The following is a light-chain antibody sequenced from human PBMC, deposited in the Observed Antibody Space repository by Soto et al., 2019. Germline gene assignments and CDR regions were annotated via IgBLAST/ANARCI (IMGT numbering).Light chain of an antibody. CDR2: GAS. J-gene: IGKJ3*01. Sequence: DIQLTQSPSFLSASVGDRVTITCRASQDISSYLAWYQQKPGKAPKLLFFGASTLQSGVPSRFSGSGSGTEFTLTISSLQPEDFATYYCQQLNSYSIFTFGPGTKVDI. V-gene: IGKV1-9*01. CDR3: QQLNSYSIFT. CDR1: QDISSY.